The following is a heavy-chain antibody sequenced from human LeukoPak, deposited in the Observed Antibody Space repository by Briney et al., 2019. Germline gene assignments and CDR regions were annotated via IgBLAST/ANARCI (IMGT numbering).Heavy chain of an antibody. CDR1: GGSFSGYY. D-gene: IGHD6-6*01. V-gene: IGHV4-34*01. CDR2: INHSGGT. CDR3: ARYSSSESLDY. Sequence: PSETLSLTCAVYGGSFSGYYWSWIRQPPGKGLEWIGEINHSGGTNYNPSLKSRVTISVDTSKNQFSLKLSSVTAADTAVYYCARYSSSESLDYWGQGTLVTVSS. J-gene: IGHJ4*02.